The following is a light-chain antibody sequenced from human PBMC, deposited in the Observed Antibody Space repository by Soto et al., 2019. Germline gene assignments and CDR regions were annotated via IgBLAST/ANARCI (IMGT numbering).Light chain of an antibody. CDR3: QQYGSSPTP. CDR2: SAS. CDR1: QSVSGNS. J-gene: IGKJ5*01. Sequence: DIVLTQSPGTLSLSPGDRVTLSCRASQSVSGNSLAWYQQKPGQAPRLLIYSASSRATGIPDRFSGGGSGTDFPLTISRLELEDFAVFYCQQYGSSPTPFGQGTRLEI. V-gene: IGKV3-20*01.